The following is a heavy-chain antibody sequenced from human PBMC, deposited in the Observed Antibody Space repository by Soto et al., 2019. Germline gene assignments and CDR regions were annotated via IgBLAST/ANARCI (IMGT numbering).Heavy chain of an antibody. CDR3: ARVAGIAVAGTSGYYYYGMDV. CDR2: IYYSGST. J-gene: IGHJ6*02. Sequence: SETLSLTCTVSGGSISSSSYYWGWTRQPPGKGLEWIGSIYYSGSTYYNPSLKSRVTISVDTSKNQFSLKLSSVTAADTAVYYCARVAGIAVAGTSGYYYYGMDVWGQGTTVTVSS. D-gene: IGHD6-19*01. CDR1: GGSISSSSYY. V-gene: IGHV4-39*01.